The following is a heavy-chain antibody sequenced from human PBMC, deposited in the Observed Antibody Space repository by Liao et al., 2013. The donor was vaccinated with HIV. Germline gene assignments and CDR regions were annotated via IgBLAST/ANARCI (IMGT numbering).Heavy chain of an antibody. CDR2: INHSGST. Sequence: QVQLQPWGAGLLKPSETLSLTCAVYGGSFSGYYWSWIRQPPGKGLEWIGEINHSGSTNYNPSLKSRVTISVDTSKNQFSLKLSSVTAADTAVYFCAVGSSWYNGWVYWGQGTLVTVSS. J-gene: IGHJ4*02. CDR1: GGSFSGYY. CDR3: AVGSSWYNGWVY. V-gene: IGHV4-34*01. D-gene: IGHD6-13*01.